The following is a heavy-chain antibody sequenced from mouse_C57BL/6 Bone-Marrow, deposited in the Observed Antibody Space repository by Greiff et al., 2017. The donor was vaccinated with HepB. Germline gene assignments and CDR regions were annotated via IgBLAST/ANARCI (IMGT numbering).Heavy chain of an antibody. CDR3: ARYYYPYC. Sequence: EVQLVESGGGLVKPGGSLKLSCAASGFTFSDYGMHWVRQAPEKGLEWVAYISSGSSTIYYADTVKGRFTISKDNAKNTQFLQMTSLRCEDTAMYYCARYYYPYCWGEGTTLTVSS. J-gene: IGHJ2*01. CDR1: GFTFSDYG. V-gene: IGHV5-17*01. CDR2: ISSGSSTI. D-gene: IGHD1-1*01.